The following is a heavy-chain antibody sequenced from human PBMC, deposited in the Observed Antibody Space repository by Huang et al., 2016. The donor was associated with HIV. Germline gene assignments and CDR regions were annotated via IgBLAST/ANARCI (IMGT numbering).Heavy chain of an antibody. CDR1: GGSFSGYY. CDR3: ARRYNGRRDY. V-gene: IGHV4-34*02. D-gene: IGHD3-10*01. CDR2: INHSGNT. Sequence: QVQLEQWGAGLLKASETLSLTCAVYGGSFSGYYWNWLRQAPGKGLEWVVEINHSGNTNYNPSLKSGVNMSVDTSKSQFSLYLTSLSAADTGTYFCARRYNGRRDYWGRGTLVTVHS. J-gene: IGHJ4*02.